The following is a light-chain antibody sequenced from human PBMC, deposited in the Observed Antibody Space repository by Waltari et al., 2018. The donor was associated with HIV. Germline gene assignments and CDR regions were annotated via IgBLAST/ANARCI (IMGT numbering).Light chain of an antibody. CDR3: CSYTGSTTWV. Sequence: QSALTQPASVSGSPGQSITISCTATSSDVGSYNVVSWYQQHPGKAPKLMIYEDNKRPSGVSNRFSGSKSGNTASLTISGLQAEDEADYYCCSYTGSTTWVFGGGTKLTVL. CDR1: SSDVGSYNV. J-gene: IGLJ3*02. CDR2: EDN. V-gene: IGLV2-23*01.